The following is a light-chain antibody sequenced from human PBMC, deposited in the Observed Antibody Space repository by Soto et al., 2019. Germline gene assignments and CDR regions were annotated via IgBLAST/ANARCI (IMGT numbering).Light chain of an antibody. Sequence: EIVLTQSPGTLSLSPGERATLSCRASQSVSSSYLAWYQQKPGQAPRLLIYGASSRATGIPDRFSGSGSGTDFTLTISRLEPEDFAVYCWKQYGNSPLYTFGQGTKLEIK. CDR3: KQYGNSPLYT. V-gene: IGKV3-20*01. J-gene: IGKJ2*01. CDR1: QSVSSSY. CDR2: GAS.